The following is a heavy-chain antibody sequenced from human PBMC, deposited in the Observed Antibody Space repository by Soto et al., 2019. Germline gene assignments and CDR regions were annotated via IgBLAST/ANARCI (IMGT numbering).Heavy chain of an antibody. CDR1: GYTFTSYG. CDR2: ISAYNGNT. D-gene: IGHD3-3*01. CDR3: ARDEAYDFWSGYYTSAPPYYYYGMDV. J-gene: IGHJ6*02. Sequence: ASVKVSCKASGYTFTSYGISWVRQAPGQGLEWMGWISAYNGNTNYAQKLQGRVTMTTDTSTSTAYMELRSLRSDETAVYYCARDEAYDFWSGYYTSAPPYYYYGMDVWGQGTTVTVSS. V-gene: IGHV1-18*01.